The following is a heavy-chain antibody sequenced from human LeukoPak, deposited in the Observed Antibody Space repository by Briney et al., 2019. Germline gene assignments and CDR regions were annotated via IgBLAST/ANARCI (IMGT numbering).Heavy chain of an antibody. CDR1: GGSFSGYY. CDR3: ACGRSSPRYYYYGMDV. V-gene: IGHV4-34*01. Sequence: SETLSLTCAVYGGSFSGYYWSWIRQPPGKGLEWIGEINHSGSTNYNPSLKSRVTISVDTSKNQFSLKLSSVTAADTAVYYCACGRSSPRYYYYGMDVWGQGTTVTVSS. J-gene: IGHJ6*02. CDR2: INHSGST. D-gene: IGHD6-13*01.